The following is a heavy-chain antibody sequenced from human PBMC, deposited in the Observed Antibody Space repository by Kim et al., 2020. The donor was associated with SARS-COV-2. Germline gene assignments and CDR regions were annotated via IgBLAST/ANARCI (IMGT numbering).Heavy chain of an antibody. J-gene: IGHJ3*02. D-gene: IGHD3-9*01. CDR2: INHSGST. V-gene: IGHV4-34*01. CDR3: ARGKTLRYFDWLRNDAFDI. Sequence: SETLSLTCAVYGGSFSGYYWSWIRQPPGKGLEWIGEINHSGSTNYNPSLKSRVTISVDTSKNQFSLKLSSVTAADTAVYYCARGKTLRYFDWLRNDAFDIWGQGTMVTVSS. CDR1: GGSFSGYY.